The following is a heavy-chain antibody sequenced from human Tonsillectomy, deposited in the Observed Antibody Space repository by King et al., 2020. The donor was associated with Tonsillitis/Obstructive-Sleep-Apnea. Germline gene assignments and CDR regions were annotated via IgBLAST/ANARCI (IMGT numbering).Heavy chain of an antibody. J-gene: IGHJ4*02. CDR3: ATWVGYCSGGSCSFDH. CDR1: VYSFTNYW. Sequence: QLVQSGAEVKKPGESLKISCKGSVYSFTNYWIGWVRQMPGKGLEWMGIIYPGDSDTRYSPSFQGLVTISADKSISTAYLQWSSLKASDTAMYYCATWVGYCSGGSCSFDHWGQGTLVTVSS. CDR2: IYPGDSDT. D-gene: IGHD2-15*01. V-gene: IGHV5-51*01.